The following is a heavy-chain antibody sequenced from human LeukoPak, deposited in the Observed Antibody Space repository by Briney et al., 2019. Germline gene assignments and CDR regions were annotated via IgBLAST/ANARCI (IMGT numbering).Heavy chain of an antibody. CDR2: ISGSGGST. J-gene: IGHJ4*02. CDR3: AKLGDIVLMVYAFYFDY. CDR1: GFTFSSYA. V-gene: IGHV3-23*01. D-gene: IGHD2-8*01. Sequence: HPGGSLRLSCAASGFTFSSYAMSWVRQAPGKGLEWVSAISGSGGSTYYADSVKGRFTISRDNSKNTLYLQMNSLRAEDTAVYYCAKLGDIVLMVYAFYFDYWGQGTLDTVSS.